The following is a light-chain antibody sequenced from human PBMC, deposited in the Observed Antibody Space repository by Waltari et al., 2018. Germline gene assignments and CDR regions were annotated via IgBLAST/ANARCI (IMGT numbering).Light chain of an antibody. Sequence: DIQMTQSPSTLSASVGDRVTNTGRASQSINSWLAWYQQKPGQAPKLLIYKASIVESGVPSRFSGSGSGTEFTVTISSLQPDDFATYYCQQYNGNPDTFGQGTNLEIK. V-gene: IGKV1-5*03. CDR2: KAS. CDR1: QSINSW. CDR3: QQYNGNPDT. J-gene: IGKJ2*01.